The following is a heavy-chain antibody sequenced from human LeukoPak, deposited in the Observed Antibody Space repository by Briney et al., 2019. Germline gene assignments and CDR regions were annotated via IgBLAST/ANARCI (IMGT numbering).Heavy chain of an antibody. CDR2: INQDGSAK. Sequence: PGGSLRLSCVASGFTLSSHWMSWVRQAPGKGLEWVANINQDGSAKYFVDSVKGRFTISRDNAKNSLYLQMNSLRAEDTAVYYCARELAAEVCDYWGQGTLVTVSS. CDR1: GFTLSSHW. J-gene: IGHJ4*02. CDR3: ARELAAEVCDY. V-gene: IGHV3-7*01. D-gene: IGHD6-13*01.